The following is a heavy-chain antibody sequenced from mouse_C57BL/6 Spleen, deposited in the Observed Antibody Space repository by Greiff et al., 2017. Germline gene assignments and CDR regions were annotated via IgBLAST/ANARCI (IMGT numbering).Heavy chain of an antibody. V-gene: IGHV1-20*01. CDR3: ARSAGSTLYYFDY. CDR1: GYSFTGYF. D-gene: IGHD1-1*01. Sequence: VQLKESGPELVKPGDSVKISCKASGYSFTGYFMNWVMQSHGKSLEWIGRINPYNGDTFYNQKFKGKATLTVDKSSSTAHRELRSLTSEDSAVYFCARSAGSTLYYFDYWGQGTTLTVSS. CDR2: INPYNGDT. J-gene: IGHJ2*01.